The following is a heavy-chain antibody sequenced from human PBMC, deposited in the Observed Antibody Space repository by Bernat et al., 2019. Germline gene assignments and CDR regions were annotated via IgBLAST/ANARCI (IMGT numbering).Heavy chain of an antibody. J-gene: IGHJ4*02. Sequence: EVQLVESGGGLVQPGGSLRLSCAASGFTFSSYEMNWVRQAPGKGLEWFSYISSSGSTIYNADSVKGRFTIARDNAKNSLYLQMNSLRAEDTAVYYCASGLANFDYWGQGTLVTVSS. CDR2: ISSSGSTI. CDR1: GFTFSSYE. V-gene: IGHV3-48*03. CDR3: ASGLANFDY. D-gene: IGHD2-8*01.